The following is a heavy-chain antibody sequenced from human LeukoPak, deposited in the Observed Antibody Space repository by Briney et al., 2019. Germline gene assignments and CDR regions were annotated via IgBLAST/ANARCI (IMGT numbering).Heavy chain of an antibody. D-gene: IGHD2-15*01. CDR1: GFTFSSYE. Sequence: GGSLRLSCAASGFTFSSYEMNWVRQAPGKGLVWFSRINSDGSSTSYADSVKGRFTISRDNAKNTLYLQMNNLRAEDTAVYYCARGYCSGGSCYRPFDYWGQGTLVTVSS. CDR3: ARGYCSGGSCYRPFDY. CDR2: INSDGSST. J-gene: IGHJ4*02. V-gene: IGHV3-74*01.